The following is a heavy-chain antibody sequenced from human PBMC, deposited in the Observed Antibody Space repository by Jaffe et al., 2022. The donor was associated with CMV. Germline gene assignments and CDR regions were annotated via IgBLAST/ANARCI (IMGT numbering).Heavy chain of an antibody. J-gene: IGHJ6*03. D-gene: IGHD2-21*02. CDR1: AFISSDYA. V-gene: IGHV3-23*04. Sequence: EVQLVESGGGLVQPGGSLRLSCADSAFISSDYAMNWVRQAPGKGLEWVSGISSSGDSTYSADSVKGRFTISRDISKNTLFLQMNSLRAEDTAVYFCAKAFCGRDCYLGDYYYYYMDVWGKGTTVTVSS. CDR3: AKAFCGRDCYLGDYYYYYMDV. CDR2: ISSSGDST.